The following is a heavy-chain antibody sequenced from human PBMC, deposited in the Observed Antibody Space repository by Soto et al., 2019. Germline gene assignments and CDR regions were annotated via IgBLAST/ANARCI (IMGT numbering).Heavy chain of an antibody. CDR1: GFTFSDYS. D-gene: IGHD3-9*01. CDR2: IFVSSSPI. CDR3: ARDKDWAFDY. Sequence: PGGSLRLSCAVSGFTFSDYSMVWVRQAPGKGLEWVSYIFVSSSPIYYADSVKGRFTVSRDNSQNSLFLLMNSLRAEDTAVYYCARDKDWAFDYWGQGTLVTVSS. V-gene: IGHV3-48*04. J-gene: IGHJ4*02.